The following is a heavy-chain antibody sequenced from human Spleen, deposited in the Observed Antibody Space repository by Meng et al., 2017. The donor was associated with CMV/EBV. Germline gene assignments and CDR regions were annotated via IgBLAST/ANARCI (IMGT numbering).Heavy chain of an antibody. Sequence: SVKVSCKASGGTFSNYAISWVRQAPGQGLEWMGGIIPIFGTANYAQKFQGRVTITTDESTSTAYMELSSLRSEDTAVYYCARDFWSGMGYYYYYYGMDVWGQGTTVTVSS. CDR2: IIPIFGTA. V-gene: IGHV1-69*05. D-gene: IGHD3-3*01. CDR1: GGTFSNYA. CDR3: ARDFWSGMGYYYYYYGMDV. J-gene: IGHJ6*02.